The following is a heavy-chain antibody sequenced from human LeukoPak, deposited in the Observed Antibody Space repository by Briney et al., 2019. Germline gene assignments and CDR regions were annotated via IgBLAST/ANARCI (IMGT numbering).Heavy chain of an antibody. D-gene: IGHD3-10*01. CDR3: ARAGITMVRGVIEGDAFDI. CDR2: MNPNSGNT. Sequence: ASVKVSCKASGYTFTSYDINWVRQATGQGLEWMGWMNPNSGNTGYAQKFQGRVTMTRNTSISTAYMELSSPRSEDTAVYYCARAGITMVRGVIEGDAFDIWGQGTMVTVSS. J-gene: IGHJ3*02. CDR1: GYTFTSYD. V-gene: IGHV1-8*01.